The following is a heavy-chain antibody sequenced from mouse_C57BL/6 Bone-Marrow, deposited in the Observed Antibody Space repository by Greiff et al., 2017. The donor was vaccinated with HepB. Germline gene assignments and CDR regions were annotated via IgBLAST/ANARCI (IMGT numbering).Heavy chain of an antibody. CDR1: GYAFSSSW. Sequence: QVQLKESGPELVKPGASVKISCKASGYAFSSSWMNWVKQRPGKGLEWIGRIYPGDGDTNYNGKFKGKATLTADKSSSTAYMQLSSLTSEDSAVYFCARDGYVFAYWGQGTLVTVSA. CDR3: ARDGYVFAY. V-gene: IGHV1-82*01. J-gene: IGHJ3*01. D-gene: IGHD2-2*01. CDR2: IYPGDGDT.